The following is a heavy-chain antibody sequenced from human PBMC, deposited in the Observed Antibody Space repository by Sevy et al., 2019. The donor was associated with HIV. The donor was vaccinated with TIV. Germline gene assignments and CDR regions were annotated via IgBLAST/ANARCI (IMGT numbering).Heavy chain of an antibody. V-gene: IGHV3-21*01. J-gene: IGHJ6*03. Sequence: GGSLRLSCAASGFTFSSYSMNWVRQAPGKGLEWVSSISSSSSYIYYADSVKGRFTISRDNAKNSLYLQMNSLRAEDTAVYYCARVKGGAVAGDGYMVVWGKGTTVTDSS. CDR3: ARVKGGAVAGDGYMVV. D-gene: IGHD6-19*01. CDR1: GFTFSSYS. CDR2: ISSSSSYI.